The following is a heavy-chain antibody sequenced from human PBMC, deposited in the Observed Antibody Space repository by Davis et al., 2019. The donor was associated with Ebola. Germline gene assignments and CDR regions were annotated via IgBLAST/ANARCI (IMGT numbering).Heavy chain of an antibody. CDR3: ARDAYSDFWSGYTYQPPGDY. J-gene: IGHJ4*02. V-gene: IGHV3-48*03. CDR2: IGPSGTDI. D-gene: IGHD3-3*01. CDR1: GFIFSSYE. Sequence: PGGSLRLSCAASGFIFSSYEMTWVRQAPGGGLEWISYIGPSGTDIAYAYSVRGRFTISRDNAKNSLFLQMNSLRAEDTALYSCARDAYSDFWSGYTYQPPGDYWGQGTLVTVSS.